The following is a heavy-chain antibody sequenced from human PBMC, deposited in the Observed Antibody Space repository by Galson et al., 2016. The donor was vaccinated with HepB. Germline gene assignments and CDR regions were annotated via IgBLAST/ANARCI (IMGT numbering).Heavy chain of an antibody. Sequence: SLRLSCAASGFTFSDSAMHWVRQASGKGLEWVGRIRSKANSYATAYGASVKGRFTISRDDSENTAYLQMNSLKAEDTAVYYCTTGEAIVGAAYMRDAFDIWGPGKMVTVSS. CDR2: IRSKANSYAT. CDR1: GFTFSDSA. CDR3: TTGEAIVGAAYMRDAFDI. V-gene: IGHV3-73*01. D-gene: IGHD2-15*01. J-gene: IGHJ3*02.